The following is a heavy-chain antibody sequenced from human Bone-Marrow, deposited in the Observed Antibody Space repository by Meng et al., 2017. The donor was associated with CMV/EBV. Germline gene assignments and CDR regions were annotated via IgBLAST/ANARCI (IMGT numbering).Heavy chain of an antibody. J-gene: IGHJ4*02. CDR3: ASLRYGSGSHSPYYFDY. V-gene: IGHV3-30*02. Sequence: GESLKISCAASGFTFSNYGMHWVRQAPGKGLEWVAFVRYDGGDKFYADSVKGRFTISRDNSKNTLYLQMSSLRAEDTAVYYCASLRYGSGSHSPYYFDYWGQGTLVTVSS. CDR2: VRYDGGDK. CDR1: GFTFSNYG. D-gene: IGHD3-10*01.